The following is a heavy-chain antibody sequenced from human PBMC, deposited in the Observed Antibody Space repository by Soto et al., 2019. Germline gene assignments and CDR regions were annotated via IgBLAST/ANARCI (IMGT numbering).Heavy chain of an antibody. CDR3: ARVSRATYFFDY. J-gene: IGHJ4*02. CDR2: IYYNGGT. V-gene: IGHV4-61*01. Sequence: QVQLQESGPGLVKPSETLSLTCTVSGGSVNSGSYYWIWIRQPPGKGLEWIGYIYYNGGTNYNPSLKSRVTISLDTSKNQFSLKLSSVTAADTAVYYCARVSRATYFFDYWGQGTLVTVSS. D-gene: IGHD2-8*01. CDR1: GGSVNSGSYY.